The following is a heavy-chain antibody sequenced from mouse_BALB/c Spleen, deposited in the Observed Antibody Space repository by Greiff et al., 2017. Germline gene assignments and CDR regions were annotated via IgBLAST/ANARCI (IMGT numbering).Heavy chain of an antibody. V-gene: IGHV3-6*02. Sequence: EVQLQQSGPGLVKPSQSLSLTCSVTGYSITSGYYWNWIRQFPGNKLEWMGYISYDGSNNYNPSLKNRISITRDTSKNQFFLKLNSVTTEDTATYYCARVPYWDVGRFAYWGQGTLVTVSA. CDR1: GYSITSGYY. D-gene: IGHD4-1*01. J-gene: IGHJ3*01. CDR2: ISYDGSN. CDR3: ARVPYWDVGRFAY.